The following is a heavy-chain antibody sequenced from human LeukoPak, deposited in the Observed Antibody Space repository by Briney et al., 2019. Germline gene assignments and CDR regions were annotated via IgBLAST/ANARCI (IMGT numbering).Heavy chain of an antibody. J-gene: IGHJ4*02. D-gene: IGHD6-13*01. CDR2: IKSKTDGGTT. CDR3: ITDAGYSSNWYNY. CDR1: GFTFNDAW. V-gene: IGHV3-15*01. Sequence: PGGSLRLSCAASGFTFNDAWMSWVRQAPGKGLEWVGRIKSKTDGGTTEYAAPVKGRFTISRDDSKNTLYLQMNSLKIEDSGVYYCITDAGYSSNWYNYWGQGTLVTVSS.